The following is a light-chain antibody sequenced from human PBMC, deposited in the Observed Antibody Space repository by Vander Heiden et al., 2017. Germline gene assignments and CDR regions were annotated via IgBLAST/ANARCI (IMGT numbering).Light chain of an antibody. V-gene: IGKV3-20*01. J-gene: IGKJ1*01. CDR3: QYDGYSRGT. CDR1: QSLSTVY. Sequence: EVVLTQSPGTLSLSPGERATLSCRASQSLSTVYLAWYQHKRGQAPRLLIFAKTRRATGIPDRFSGSESGTDFAHTISRLEPENFATYYWQYDGYSRGTFGQGTKVEI. CDR2: AKT.